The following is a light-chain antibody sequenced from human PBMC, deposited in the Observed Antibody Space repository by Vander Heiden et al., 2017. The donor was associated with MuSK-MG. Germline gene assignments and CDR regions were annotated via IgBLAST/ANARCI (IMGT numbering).Light chain of an antibody. Sequence: QSVLTQPPSVSAAPGQSLPISCPGSSSTIGAGYDVHWYQQLPGTAPKLLIYGNSNRPSGVPDRFSGSKSGTSASLAITGLQAEDEADYYCQSYDSSLSGVVFGGGTKLTVL. CDR3: QSYDSSLSGVV. CDR1: SSTIGAGYD. J-gene: IGLJ2*01. CDR2: GNS. V-gene: IGLV1-40*01.